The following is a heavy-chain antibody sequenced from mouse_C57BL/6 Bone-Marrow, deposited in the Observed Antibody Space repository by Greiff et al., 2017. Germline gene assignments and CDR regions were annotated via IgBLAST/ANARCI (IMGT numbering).Heavy chain of an antibody. CDR2: IYPRDGGT. V-gene: IGHV1-78*01. CDR3: ASYYGIYDFDN. D-gene: IGHD2-1*01. J-gene: IGHJ2*01. Sequence: VQLQQSDAELVKPGASVKISCKVSGYTFTDHNIHWMKQRPEKGLEWIGYIYPRDGGTKYNEKFKGKATLTADKSSSKAYMPLNSLTYEDSAVYFCASYYGIYDFDNWGPGTTLTVSS. CDR1: GYTFTDHN.